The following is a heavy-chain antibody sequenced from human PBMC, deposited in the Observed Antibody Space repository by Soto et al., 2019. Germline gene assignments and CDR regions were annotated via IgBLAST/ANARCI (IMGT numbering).Heavy chain of an antibody. V-gene: IGHV4-38-2*02. CDR3: ARDLWGATTIDY. J-gene: IGHJ4*02. CDR1: GYSISSGYY. D-gene: IGHD1-26*01. CDR2: VSHSGST. Sequence: SETLSLTCAVSGYSISSGYYWGWIRQPPGKGLEWIGSVSHSGSTFYNPSLKSRVTISLETSKNQFSLKLTSVTAADAAVYYCARDLWGATTIDYWGQGTVVTVSS.